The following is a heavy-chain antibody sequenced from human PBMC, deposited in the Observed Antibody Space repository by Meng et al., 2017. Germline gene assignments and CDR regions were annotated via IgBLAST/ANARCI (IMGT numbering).Heavy chain of an antibody. V-gene: IGHV1-2*02. CDR3: ATGHPGYCTNGVCYTGYFDY. CDR2: INPNSGGT. J-gene: IGHJ4*02. Sequence: ASVKVSCKASGYTFTGYYMHWVRQAPGQGLEWMGWINPNSGGTNYAQKCQGRVTMTRDTSISTAYMELSRLRSDDTAVYYCATGHPGYCTNGVCYTGYFDYWGQGTLVIVSS. CDR1: GYTFTGYY. D-gene: IGHD2-8*01.